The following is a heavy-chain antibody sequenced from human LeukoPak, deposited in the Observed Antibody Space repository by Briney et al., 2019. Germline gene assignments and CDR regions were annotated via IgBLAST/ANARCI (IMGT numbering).Heavy chain of an antibody. CDR3: ASLVPGIAAAGTGWFDP. D-gene: IGHD6-13*01. Sequence: PGGSLRLSCPASGFTFSSYAMHWVRQAPGKGLEWVAVISYDGSNKYYADSVKGRFTISRDNSKNTLYLQMNSLRAEDTAVYYCASLVPGIAAAGTGWFDPWGQGTLVTVSS. CDR1: GFTFSSYA. V-gene: IGHV3-30-3*01. CDR2: ISYDGSNK. J-gene: IGHJ5*02.